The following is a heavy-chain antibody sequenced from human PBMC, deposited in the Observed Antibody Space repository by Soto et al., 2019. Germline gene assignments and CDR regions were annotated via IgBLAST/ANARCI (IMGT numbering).Heavy chain of an antibody. CDR2: ISSSGNTI. Sequence: EVELVESGGGLVQPGGSLRLSCAGAGFTFSSYEMNRVRQAPGKGLEWVSYISSSGNTIYYADSVKGRFTTSRDNGKSSLHLQMNSLRAEDTAIYYCARDTTGSLTVEHYYYHGMDVWGQGTTVTVSS. V-gene: IGHV3-48*03. CDR3: ARDTTGSLTVEHYYYHGMDV. CDR1: GFTFSSYE. D-gene: IGHD1-1*01. J-gene: IGHJ6*02.